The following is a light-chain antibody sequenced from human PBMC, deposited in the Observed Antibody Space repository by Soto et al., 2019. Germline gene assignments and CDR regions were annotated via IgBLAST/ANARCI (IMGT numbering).Light chain of an antibody. CDR1: SSDVGAYKY. V-gene: IGLV2-14*01. CDR3: YSYTSSSTYV. CDR2: DVS. Sequence: QSALTQPASVSGSPGQSIAISCTGTSSDVGAYKYVSWYQQHPAKAPKLMIYDVSSRPSGVSNRFSGSKSGNTASLTISGLQAEAEADYYCYSYTSSSTYVFGTGTKVTVL. J-gene: IGLJ1*01.